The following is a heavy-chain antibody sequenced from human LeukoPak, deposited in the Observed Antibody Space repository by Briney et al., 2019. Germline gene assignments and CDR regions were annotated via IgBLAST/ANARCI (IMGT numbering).Heavy chain of an antibody. V-gene: IGHV3-NL1*01. J-gene: IGHJ5*02. CDR1: GFAFSSYG. CDR2: VVGGGTT. CDR3: AKDLHYNDGRWEFDP. Sequence: PGGSLRLPCAASGFAFSSYGVHWVRQAPGKGLEWVSGVVGGGTTYYADSVKGRFTLSKDNSKKTVYLQMNSLRVEDTAIYYCAKDLHYNDGRWEFDPWGQGTLVTVSS. D-gene: IGHD5-24*01.